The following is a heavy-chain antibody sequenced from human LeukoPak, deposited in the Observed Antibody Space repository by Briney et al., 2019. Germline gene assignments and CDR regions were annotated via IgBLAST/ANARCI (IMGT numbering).Heavy chain of an antibody. CDR3: SSGYYYDDYGMDV. CDR1: GFTFSASA. J-gene: IGHJ6*02. Sequence: GGSLKLSCAASGFTFSASAVHWFRQAPGKGLEWVGRIRSKAKNYATVYTASVKGRFAISRDDSKNMAYLQMNSLKDEDAAVYYCSSGYYYDDYGMDVWGQGTTVTVSS. CDR2: IRSKAKNYAT. D-gene: IGHD1-1*01. V-gene: IGHV3-73*01.